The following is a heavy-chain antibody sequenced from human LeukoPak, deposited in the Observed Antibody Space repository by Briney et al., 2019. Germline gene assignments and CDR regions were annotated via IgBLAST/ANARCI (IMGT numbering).Heavy chain of an antibody. V-gene: IGHV5-51*01. CDR1: GYSFTSYW. CDR3: ARRIDSYGYGFYFDY. CDR2: IYPGDSDT. Sequence: PGESLKISCKGSGYSFTSYWIGWVRQMPGKGLEWMGIIYPGDSDTRYSPSFQGQVTISADKSISTAYLQWSSLKASDTAMYYCARRIDSYGYGFYFDYWGQGTLVTVSS. J-gene: IGHJ4*02. D-gene: IGHD5-18*01.